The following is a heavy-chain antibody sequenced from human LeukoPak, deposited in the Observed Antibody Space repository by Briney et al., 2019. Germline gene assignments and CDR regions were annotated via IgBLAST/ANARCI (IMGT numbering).Heavy chain of an antibody. CDR3: ASSPYYDAEGGFDP. J-gene: IGHJ5*02. V-gene: IGHV4-59*01. D-gene: IGHD3-22*01. CDR2: IYYSGST. Sequence: SETLSLTCTVSGGSISSYYWSWIRQPPGKGLEWIGYIYYSGSTNYNPSLKSRVTISVDTSKNQFSLKLCSVTAAGTAVYYCASSPYYDAEGGFDPWGQGTLVTVSS. CDR1: GGSISSYY.